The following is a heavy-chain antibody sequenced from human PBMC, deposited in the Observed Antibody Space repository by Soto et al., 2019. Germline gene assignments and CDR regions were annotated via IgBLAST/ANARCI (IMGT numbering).Heavy chain of an antibody. V-gene: IGHV4-59*01. CDR2: IYYSGST. CDR3: ARVWGGAFDI. D-gene: IGHD7-27*01. Sequence: SETLSLTCTVSGGSISSYYWSWIRQPPGKGLEWIGYIYYSGSTNYNPSLKSRVTISVDTSKNQFSLKLSSVTAADKAVYYCARVWGGAFDIWGQGTMVPVSS. CDR1: GGSISSYY. J-gene: IGHJ3*02.